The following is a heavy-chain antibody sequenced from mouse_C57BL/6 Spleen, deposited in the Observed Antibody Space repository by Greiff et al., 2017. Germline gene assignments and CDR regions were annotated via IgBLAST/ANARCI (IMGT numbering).Heavy chain of an antibody. CDR1: GFNIKDYY. V-gene: IGHV14-1*01. D-gene: IGHD2-5*01. CDR3: PYRNYPYYYAMDY. Sequence: VQLQQSGAELVRPGASVKLSCTASGFNIKDYYMHWVKQRPEQGLEWIGRIDPEDGDTEYAPKFQGKATMTADTSSNTAYLQLSSLTSEDTAVYYCPYRNYPYYYAMDYWGQGTSVTVSS. J-gene: IGHJ4*01. CDR2: IDPEDGDT.